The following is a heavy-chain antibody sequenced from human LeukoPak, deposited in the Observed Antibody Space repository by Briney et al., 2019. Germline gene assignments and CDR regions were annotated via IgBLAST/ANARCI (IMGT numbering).Heavy chain of an antibody. D-gene: IGHD2-15*01. CDR3: ARAVVVAAQLCQWYYFDY. V-gene: IGHV1-18*01. CDR2: ISAYNGNT. CDR1: GYTFTSYG. Sequence: ASVKVSCKASGYTFTSYGISWVRQAPGQGLEWMGWISAYNGNTNYAQKLQGRVTMTTDTSTSTAYMELRSLRSDDTAVYYCARAVVVAAQLCQWYYFDYWGQGTLVTVSS. J-gene: IGHJ4*02.